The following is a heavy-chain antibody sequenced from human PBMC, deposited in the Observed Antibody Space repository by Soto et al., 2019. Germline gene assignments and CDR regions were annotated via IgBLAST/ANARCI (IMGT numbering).Heavy chain of an antibody. CDR1: GFTFSSYG. V-gene: IGHV3-30*18. CDR2: ISYDGSNE. D-gene: IGHD6-19*01. CDR3: TKDRGNLGWYDY. Sequence: SLRLSCVVSGFTFSSYGMHWVRQAPGKGLEWVAFISYDGSNEYYAGSVKGRFTISRDNSKNTLYLQMNNLSAEDTAVYYCTKDRGNLGWYDYWGQGTLVTVSS. J-gene: IGHJ4*02.